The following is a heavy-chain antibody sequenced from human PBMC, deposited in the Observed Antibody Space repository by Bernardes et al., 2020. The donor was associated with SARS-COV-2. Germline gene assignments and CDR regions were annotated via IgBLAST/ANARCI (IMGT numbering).Heavy chain of an antibody. D-gene: IGHD3-9*01. J-gene: IGHJ4*02. Sequence: GSLRLSCAASGFTFSDYYMSWIRQAPGKGLECVSYISGNDQYANYADSVKGRFTISRDNSKNTLYLQMKSLRVEDTAIYYCAKNIHYDILNGQSGWGQGTLVTVSS. CDR3: AKNIHYDILNGQSG. CDR1: GFTFSDYY. CDR2: ISGNDQYA. V-gene: IGHV3-11*03.